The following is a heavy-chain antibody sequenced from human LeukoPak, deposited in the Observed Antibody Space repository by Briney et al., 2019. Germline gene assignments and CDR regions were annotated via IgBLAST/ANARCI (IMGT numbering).Heavy chain of an antibody. CDR3: AREGPMTRSGSYDY. Sequence: GGSLRLSCSASGFTFSNFWMAWVRQAPGKGLERVTNISHDGSEKYCVDSVKGRFTISRDNAKNSLYLQMNSLRAEDTAVYYCAREGPMTRSGSYDYWGRGTLVTVSS. CDR1: GFTFSNFW. J-gene: IGHJ4*02. D-gene: IGHD1-26*01. V-gene: IGHV3-7*03. CDR2: ISHDGSEK.